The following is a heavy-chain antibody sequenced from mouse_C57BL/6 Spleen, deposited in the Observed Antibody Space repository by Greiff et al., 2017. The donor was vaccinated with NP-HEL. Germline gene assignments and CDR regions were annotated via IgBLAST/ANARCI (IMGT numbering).Heavy chain of an antibody. Sequence: QVQLQQSDAELVKPGASVKISCKVSGYTFTDHTIHWMKQRPEQGLEWIGYIYPRDGSTKYNEKFKGKATLTADKSSSTAYMQLNSLTSEDSAVYFCARYGEMAKGYYVMDYWGQGTSVTVSS. D-gene: IGHD1-1*01. CDR3: ARYGEMAKGYYVMDY. J-gene: IGHJ4*01. V-gene: IGHV1-78*01. CDR1: GYTFTDHT. CDR2: IYPRDGST.